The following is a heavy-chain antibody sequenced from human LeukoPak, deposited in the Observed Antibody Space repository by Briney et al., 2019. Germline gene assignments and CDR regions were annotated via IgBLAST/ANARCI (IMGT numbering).Heavy chain of an antibody. CDR2: IYYSGST. J-gene: IGHJ6*02. CDR3: AAAYYDFWSGSYYYYGMDV. V-gene: IGHV4-59*08. Sequence: SETLSLTCAVSGGSISSYYWSWIRQPPGKGLEWIGYIYYSGSTNYNPSLKSRVTISVDTSKNQFSLKLSSVTAADTAVYYCAAAYYDFWSGSYYYYGMDVWGQGTTVTVSS. D-gene: IGHD3-3*01. CDR1: GGSISSYY.